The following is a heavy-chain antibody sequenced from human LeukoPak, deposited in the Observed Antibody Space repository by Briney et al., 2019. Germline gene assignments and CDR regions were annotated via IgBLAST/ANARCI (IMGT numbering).Heavy chain of an antibody. D-gene: IGHD6-6*01. J-gene: IGHJ4*02. V-gene: IGHV5-51*01. CDR3: AAGGGYSSSSVDY. Sequence: GESLKISCKRSGYSFTSYWIGWVRQMPGKGLEWMGIIFPADSDTRYSPSFLGQVTISVDKSITTAYLHWSSLKASDTAMYYCAAGGGYSSSSVDYWGQGTVVTVSS. CDR1: GYSFTSYW. CDR2: IFPADSDT.